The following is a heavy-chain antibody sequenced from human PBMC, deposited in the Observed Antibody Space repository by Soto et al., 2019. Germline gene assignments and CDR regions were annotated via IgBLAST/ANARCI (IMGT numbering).Heavy chain of an antibody. D-gene: IGHD6-25*01. CDR2: IFYSGTT. CDR1: GGSIISGVYY. CDR3: ARSGDP. J-gene: IGHJ5*02. V-gene: IGHV4-31*03. Sequence: QVQLQESGPGLVKPSQTLSLTCTVSGGSIISGVYYWSWIRQHPGKGLERIGYIFYSGTTYYHPSLKSRFTISVDTSKNQFSLKLRSVTAADTAVYYCARSGDPWGQGTLVTVSS.